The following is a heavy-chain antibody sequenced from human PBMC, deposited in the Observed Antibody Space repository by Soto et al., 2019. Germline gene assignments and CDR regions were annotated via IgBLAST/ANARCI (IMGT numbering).Heavy chain of an antibody. CDR3: ARDLRFSSTNYFDF. V-gene: IGHV3-11*06. Sequence: QVQLVESGGGLVKPGGSLRLSWTASGFLFTDYYMSWIRQPPGKGLEWLAYIDGSSDYTNSADSVKGRFTISRDNAKNSVFLQMNNLRADDTAVYYCARDLRFSSTNYFDFWGRGTLVTVSS. CDR2: IDGSSDYT. CDR1: GFLFTDYY. D-gene: IGHD2-8*01. J-gene: IGHJ4*02.